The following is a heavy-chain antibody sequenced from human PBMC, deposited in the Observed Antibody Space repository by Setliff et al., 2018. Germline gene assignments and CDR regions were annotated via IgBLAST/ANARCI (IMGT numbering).Heavy chain of an antibody. D-gene: IGHD3-10*01. CDR2: INHSGST. V-gene: IGHV4-34*01. J-gene: IGHJ3*02. CDR3: ARVPHVWFGDLVTFDDAFDI. Sequence: SETLSLTCAVYSGSFSDHFWSWIRQPPGKGLEWIGEINHSGSTNYNPSLKSRVPISVDTSKNQFSLKLTSVTAADTAVYFCARVPHVWFGDLVTFDDAFDIWGQGTMVTVSS. CDR1: SGSFSDHF.